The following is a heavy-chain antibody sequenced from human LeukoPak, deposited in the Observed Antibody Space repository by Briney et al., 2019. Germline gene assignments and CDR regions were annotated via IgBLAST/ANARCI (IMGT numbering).Heavy chain of an antibody. CDR2: ISYDGSNK. CDR3: VREGFYESGSLPTFYFDY. Sequence: GRSLRLSCAASGFTFSSYGMHWVRQAPGKGLEWVAVISYDGSNKYYADSVKGRFTISRDSSSKMVSLQMNSLGAEDTAVYYCVREGFYESGSLPTFYFDYWGQGTLVTVSS. D-gene: IGHD3-10*01. J-gene: IGHJ4*02. V-gene: IGHV3-30*03. CDR1: GFTFSSYG.